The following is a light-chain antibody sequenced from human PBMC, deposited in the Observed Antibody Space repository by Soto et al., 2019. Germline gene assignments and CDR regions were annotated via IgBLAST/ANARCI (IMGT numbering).Light chain of an antibody. CDR1: QSISTW. CDR3: QQYNSYSWT. CDR2: KAS. Sequence: DIQMTQSPSTLSASVGDRVTITCRASQSISTWLAWYQQEPGKAPKLLIHKASSLESGVPSRFSGSGSGTEFTLTISSLQPDDFATYYCQQYNSYSWTFGQGTKVDI. V-gene: IGKV1-5*03. J-gene: IGKJ1*01.